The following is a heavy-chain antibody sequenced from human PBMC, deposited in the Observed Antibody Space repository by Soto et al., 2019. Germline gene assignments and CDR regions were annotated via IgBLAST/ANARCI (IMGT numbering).Heavy chain of an antibody. Sequence: QVQLVESGGGVVQPGMSLRLSGAASGFTFSSYGMHWVRQAPGEGLEWVALISYDGSNEYYGDSVKGRFTISRDNSKNMVYLEMNSLRVEDTAEYYCAKSGYDNGPTLSSEHWGQGTLVSVSS. CDR1: GFTFSSYG. J-gene: IGHJ1*01. CDR2: ISYDGSNE. CDR3: AKSGYDNGPTLSSEH. D-gene: IGHD3-10*01. V-gene: IGHV3-30*18.